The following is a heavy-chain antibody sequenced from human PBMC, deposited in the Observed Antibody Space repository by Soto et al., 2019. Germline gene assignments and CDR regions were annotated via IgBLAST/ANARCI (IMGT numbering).Heavy chain of an antibody. CDR3: ARIWAGYKRTGRGYFDY. V-gene: IGHV4-31*03. Sequence: QVQLQESGPGLVKPSQTLSLTCTVSGGSISSGGYYWSWIRQHPGKGLEWIGYIYYSGSTYYNPSLKSRVTISVDTSKNQFSLKLSSVTAADTAVYYCARIWAGYKRTGRGYFDYWGQGTLVTVSS. CDR2: IYYSGST. CDR1: GGSISSGGYY. D-gene: IGHD5-12*01. J-gene: IGHJ4*02.